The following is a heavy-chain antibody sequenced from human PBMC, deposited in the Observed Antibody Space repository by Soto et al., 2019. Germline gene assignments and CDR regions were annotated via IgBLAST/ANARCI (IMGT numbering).Heavy chain of an antibody. CDR1: GYTFPRYA. V-gene: IGHV1-3*01. CDR2: INPANGNT. D-gene: IGHD3-9*01. Sequence: QVQLVQSGAEVKKPVASVKVSCKTSGYTFPRYALHWVRQAPGQRLEWMGWINPANGNTKYSQKSQGRVTFTRDTSASTAYMELSSLISEDTAVYYCARRGALTSYFFGYYFDYWGQGTLVTVSS. J-gene: IGHJ4*02. CDR3: ARRGALTSYFFGYYFDY.